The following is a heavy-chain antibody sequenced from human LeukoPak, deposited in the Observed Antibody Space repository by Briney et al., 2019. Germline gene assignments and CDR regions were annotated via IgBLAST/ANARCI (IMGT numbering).Heavy chain of an antibody. V-gene: IGHV1-2*02. D-gene: IGHD6-19*01. J-gene: IGHJ3*02. CDR2: INPDSGGT. Sequence: GASVKVSCKASGYTFTGYYMHWVRQAPGQGLEWMGWINPDSGGTNYAQKFQGRVTMTRDTSISTAYMELSRLRSDDTAVYYCARDSSGWPLDAFDIWGQGTMVTVSS. CDR3: ARDSSGWPLDAFDI. CDR1: GYTFTGYY.